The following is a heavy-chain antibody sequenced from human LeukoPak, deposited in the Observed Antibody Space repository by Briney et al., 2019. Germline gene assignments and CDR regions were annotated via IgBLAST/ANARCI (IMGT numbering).Heavy chain of an antibody. D-gene: IGHD2-2*01. Sequence: SETLSLTCAVYGGSFSGYYWSWIRQPPGKGLEWIGEINHSGSTNYNPSLKSRVTISVDTSKNQFSLKLSSVTAADTAVYYCARGCSSTSCYSLFDYWGQGTLVTVSS. CDR2: INHSGST. J-gene: IGHJ4*02. CDR1: GGSFSGYY. V-gene: IGHV4-34*01. CDR3: ARGCSSTSCYSLFDY.